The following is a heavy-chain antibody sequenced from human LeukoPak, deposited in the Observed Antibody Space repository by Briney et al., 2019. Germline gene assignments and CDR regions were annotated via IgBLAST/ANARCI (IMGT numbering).Heavy chain of an antibody. Sequence: SETLSLTCTVSGGSISSSSYYWSWIRQPPGKGLEWIGYIYYSGSTNYNPSLKSRVTISVDTSKNQFSLKLSSVTAADTAVYYCARYAGSLVWPRGHRYFDYWGQETLVTVSS. J-gene: IGHJ4*02. CDR1: GGSISSSSYY. CDR2: IYYSGST. CDR3: ARYAGSLVWPRGHRYFDY. D-gene: IGHD2-8*01. V-gene: IGHV4-61*01.